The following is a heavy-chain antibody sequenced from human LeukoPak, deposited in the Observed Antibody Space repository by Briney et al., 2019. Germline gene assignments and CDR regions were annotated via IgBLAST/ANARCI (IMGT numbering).Heavy chain of an antibody. CDR1: GFTFSSYG. CDR3: ARDQDGVYYDSSGYDY. Sequence: GGSLRLSCAASGFTFSSYGMHWVRQAPGKGLEWVAFIRYDGSNKYYADSVKGRFTISRDNSKNTLYLQMNSLRAEDTAVYYCARDQDGVYYDSSGYDYWGQGTLVTVSS. V-gene: IGHV3-30*02. D-gene: IGHD3-22*01. J-gene: IGHJ4*02. CDR2: IRYDGSNK.